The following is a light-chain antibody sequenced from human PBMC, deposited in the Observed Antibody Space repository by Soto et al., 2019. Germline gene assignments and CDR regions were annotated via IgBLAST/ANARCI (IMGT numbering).Light chain of an antibody. V-gene: IGKV1-5*03. CDR2: KAS. CDR3: QHYNSYSEA. J-gene: IGKJ1*01. Sequence: QITQSPSTLSGPVGDRVTITCRASQTISSWLAWYQQKPGKAPKLLIYKASTLKSGVPSRFSGIGSGTELTITISSLQPDDGETYDGQHYNSYSEAFGQGTKVDIK. CDR1: QTISSW.